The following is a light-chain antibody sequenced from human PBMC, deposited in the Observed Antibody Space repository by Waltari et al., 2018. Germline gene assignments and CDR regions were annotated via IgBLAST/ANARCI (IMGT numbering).Light chain of an antibody. CDR3: QQRGTWPPLT. Sequence: EIVLTQSPATLSLSPGERATLSCRANQSVNTFLGWYQQKLGQAPRLVIYDVSNRASGIPARFSGSGSGTDFTLTISSLEPEDFAVYYCQQRGTWPPLTFGGGTKVEI. J-gene: IGKJ4*01. V-gene: IGKV3-11*01. CDR1: QSVNTF. CDR2: DVS.